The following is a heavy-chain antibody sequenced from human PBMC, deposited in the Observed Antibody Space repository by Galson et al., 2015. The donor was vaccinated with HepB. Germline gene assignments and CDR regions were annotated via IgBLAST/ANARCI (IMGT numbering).Heavy chain of an antibody. V-gene: IGHV5-10-1*01. J-gene: IGHJ4*02. CDR2: IDPSDSYT. Sequence: AEVKKPRESLRISCKGYAHSFTSSWISWVRQMPGKGLEWMGRIDPSDSYTKYSPSFQGHVTISADRSISTAYLQWSSLKASDTAIYYCARRGSRSPFDYWGQGTLVTVSS. CDR3: ARRGSRSPFDY. CDR1: AHSFTSSW. D-gene: IGHD6-6*01.